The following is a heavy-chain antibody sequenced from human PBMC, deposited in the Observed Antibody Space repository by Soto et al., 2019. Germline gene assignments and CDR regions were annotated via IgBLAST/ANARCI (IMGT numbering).Heavy chain of an antibody. V-gene: IGHV3-23*01. CDR1: GFIFTNYV. J-gene: IGHJ4*02. CDR3: AKGSSCTSSGCHVAPFDY. D-gene: IGHD2-2*01. Sequence: EMQLLESGGGLVEPGGSLRLSCAASGFIFTNYVMSWIRQAPGKGLEWVSGIIGRGVTTLYADSVKGRFTVSRDNSNRTLYLEINRRGAEDTAVYFCAKGSSCTSSGCHVAPFDYWGQGTLVTVSS. CDR2: IIGRGVTT.